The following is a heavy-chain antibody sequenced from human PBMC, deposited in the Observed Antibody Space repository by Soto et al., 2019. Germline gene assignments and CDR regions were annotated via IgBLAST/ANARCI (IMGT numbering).Heavy chain of an antibody. CDR1: GFSFSRNA. J-gene: IGHJ6*02. V-gene: IGHV3-21*01. D-gene: IGHD3-3*02. Sequence: LRRSCGTAGFSFSRNAMNWVRQAPGKGLEWVASITSSGSYVYYADSVKGRFSASRDNAKNSLSLQMDNLRPDDTAIYFCVKDEGIEAMDVWGQGTTVTVSS. CDR2: ITSSGSYV. CDR3: VKDEGIEAMDV.